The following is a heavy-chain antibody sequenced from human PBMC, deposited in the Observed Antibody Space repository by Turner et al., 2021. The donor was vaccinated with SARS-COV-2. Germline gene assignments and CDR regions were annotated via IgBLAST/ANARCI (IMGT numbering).Heavy chain of an antibody. CDR2: IYSGGST. V-gene: IGHV3-66*01. J-gene: IGHJ4*02. CDR1: GFAVSNNY. D-gene: IGHD4-17*01. Sequence: EVHLVESGGGLVQPGGSLRLSCAASGFAVSNNYMSWVRQAAGKGLEWVSLIYSGGSTYYADSVTGRFTISRDNSKKTLYLQMNSLRAEDTAVYYCATRMTTLPQWGQGTLVTVSS. CDR3: ATRMTTLPQ.